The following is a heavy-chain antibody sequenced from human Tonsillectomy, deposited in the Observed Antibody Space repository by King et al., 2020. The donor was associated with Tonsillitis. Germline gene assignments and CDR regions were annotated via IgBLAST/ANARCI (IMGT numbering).Heavy chain of an antibody. J-gene: IGHJ3*02. CDR3: ARDNSAGAIPWKAFDI. V-gene: IGHV4-59*01. CDR2: IYYSGST. D-gene: IGHD1-26*01. CDR1: GGSISSYY. Sequence: VQLQESGPGLVKPSETLSLTCTVSGGSISSYYWSWIRQPPGKGLEWIGYIYYSGSTNYNPSLKSRVTISVDTSKNQFSLKLSSVTAADTALYYCARDNSAGAIPWKAFDIWGQGTMVTVSS.